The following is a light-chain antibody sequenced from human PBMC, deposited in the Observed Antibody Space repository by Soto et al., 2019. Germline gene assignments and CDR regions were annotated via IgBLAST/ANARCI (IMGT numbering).Light chain of an antibody. CDR3: QQYDDSMT. J-gene: IGKJ1*01. CDR1: QSISSNY. CDR2: GAS. Sequence: EIALTQSPGTLSLSPGERATLSCRASQSISSNYLAWYQQKPGQAPRLLIYGASTRATGIPDRFSGSGSGTDFTLTISRLEPEDFAVYHCQQYDDSMTFGQGTKVDIK. V-gene: IGKV3-20*01.